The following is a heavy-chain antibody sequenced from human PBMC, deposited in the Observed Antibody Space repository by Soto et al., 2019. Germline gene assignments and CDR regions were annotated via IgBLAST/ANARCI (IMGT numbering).Heavy chain of an antibody. CDR3: ARPGIEYSSSYWFDY. CDR1: GFTFSSYG. J-gene: IGHJ4*02. V-gene: IGHV3-33*01. D-gene: IGHD6-6*01. CDR2: IWYDGSNK. Sequence: PGGSLRLSCAASGFTFSSYGMHWVRQAPGKGLEWVAVIWYDGSNKYYADSVKGRFTISRDNSKNTLYLQMNSLRAEDTAVYYCARPGIEYSSSYWFDYWGQGTLVTVSS.